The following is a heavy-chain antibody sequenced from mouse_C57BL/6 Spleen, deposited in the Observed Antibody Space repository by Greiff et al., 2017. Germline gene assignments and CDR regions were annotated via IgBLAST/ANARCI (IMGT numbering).Heavy chain of an antibody. V-gene: IGHV1-20*01. CDR3: ERGTYYYNSDWYFDV. CDR1: GYSFTGYF. D-gene: IGHD1-1*01. CDR2: ITPYNGDT. Sequence: VQLQQSGPELVKPGDSVKISCKASGYSFTGYFMNWVMQSHGKSLEWIGRITPYNGDTFYNQKFKGKATLTVDKSSSTAHMELRSLTSEDSAVYYCERGTYYYNSDWYFDVWGTGTTVTVAS. J-gene: IGHJ1*03.